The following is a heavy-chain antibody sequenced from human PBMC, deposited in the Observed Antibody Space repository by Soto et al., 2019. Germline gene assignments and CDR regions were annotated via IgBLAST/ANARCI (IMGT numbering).Heavy chain of an antibody. CDR3: ARDRGPSIGYYPYWFDP. CDR1: GGTFSSYA. CDR2: IIPIFGTA. D-gene: IGHD3-22*01. Sequence: QVQLVQSGAAVKKPGSSVKVSCKASGGTFSSYAITWVRQAPGQGLEWMGGIIPIFGTANYAQKFQGRVTITADEATSTAYMELSILTSEDTAVYYCARDRGPSIGYYPYWFDPWGQGTLVTVSS. J-gene: IGHJ5*02. V-gene: IGHV1-69*12.